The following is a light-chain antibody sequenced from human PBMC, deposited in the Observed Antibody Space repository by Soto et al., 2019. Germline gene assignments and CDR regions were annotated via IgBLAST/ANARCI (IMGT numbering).Light chain of an antibody. Sequence: QSVLTQAPSASGTPGQRVTMSCSGSISNIGSHYVYWYQQFPQRAPKLLIYRDKQRPSGVPERFSGSKSGTSASLAISGLRSEDEADYFCAAWDDSRVVFGGGTKSPS. J-gene: IGLJ2*01. V-gene: IGLV1-47*01. CDR2: RDK. CDR3: AAWDDSRVV. CDR1: ISNIGSHY.